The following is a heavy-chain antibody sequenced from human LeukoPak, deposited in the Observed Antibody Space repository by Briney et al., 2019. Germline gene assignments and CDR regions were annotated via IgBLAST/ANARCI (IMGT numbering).Heavy chain of an antibody. J-gene: IGHJ4*02. CDR1: GGSISTTNYY. Sequence: PSETLSLTCTVSGGSISTTNYYWGWIRQSPGKGLEWFGCVYYSGSTYYNPSLKSRVTISVDTSQNQFSLQLTSVTAADTAVYYCARENYYDSSGYQGPFDYWGQGTLVTVSS. V-gene: IGHV4-39*07. CDR2: VYYSGST. D-gene: IGHD3-22*01. CDR3: ARENYYDSSGYQGPFDY.